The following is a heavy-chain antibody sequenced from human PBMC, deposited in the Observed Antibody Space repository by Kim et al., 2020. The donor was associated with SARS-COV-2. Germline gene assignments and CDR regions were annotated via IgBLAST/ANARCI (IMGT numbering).Heavy chain of an antibody. CDR2: VNSNGNT. Sequence: GGSLRLSCAGSGFTLNNYAIYWVRQAPGKGLEWVSSVNSNGNTYYADSASGRFTISRDTSKTIVYLQMSSLRADDTALYYCAKAIITTARGAFDSWGRGTVVTVSS. V-gene: IGHV3-23*01. J-gene: IGHJ3*02. CDR3: AKAIITTARGAFDS. CDR1: GFTLNNYA. D-gene: IGHD1-1*01.